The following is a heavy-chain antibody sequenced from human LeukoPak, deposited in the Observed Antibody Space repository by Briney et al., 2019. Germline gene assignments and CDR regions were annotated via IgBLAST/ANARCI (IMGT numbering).Heavy chain of an antibody. Sequence: SETLSLTCAVYGGSFSGYYWSWIRQPPGKGLEWIGEINHSGSTNYNPSLKSRVTISVDTSKNQFSLKLSSVTAADTAVYYCATGRYYDSSGYHDAFDIWGQGTMVTVSS. V-gene: IGHV4-34*01. CDR1: GGSFSGYY. D-gene: IGHD3-22*01. CDR2: INHSGST. CDR3: ATGRYYDSSGYHDAFDI. J-gene: IGHJ3*02.